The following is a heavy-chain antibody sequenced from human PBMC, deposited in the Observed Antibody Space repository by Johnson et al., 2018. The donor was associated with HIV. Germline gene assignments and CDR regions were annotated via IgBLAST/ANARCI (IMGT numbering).Heavy chain of an antibody. CDR3: AKYRIVGPTRGSAFDI. J-gene: IGHJ3*02. CDR1: GFTFSVYY. V-gene: IGHV3-11*01. D-gene: IGHD1-26*01. CDR2: ISSSGSTI. Sequence: QAQLVESGGGFVQPGGSLRLSCAASGFTFSVYYMSWIRQAPGKGLEWVSYISSSGSTIYYADSVKGRFTTSRDNAKNSLYLQMNSLRAEDTAIYYCAKYRIVGPTRGSAFDIWGQGTMVTVSS.